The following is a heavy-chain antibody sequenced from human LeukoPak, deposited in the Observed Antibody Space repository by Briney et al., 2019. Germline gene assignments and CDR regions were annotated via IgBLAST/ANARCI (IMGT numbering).Heavy chain of an antibody. D-gene: IGHD6-19*01. J-gene: IGHJ4*02. CDR3: AREEVSSGWTGDY. V-gene: IGHV3-48*03. CDR1: GFTFSSYE. CDR2: ITSSDSTT. Sequence: GGSLRLSCVASGFTFSSYEMNWVRQAPGKGLEWLSYITSSDSTTHYADSVKDRFTISRDNAKNSLYLQMNSLRAEDTAVYYCAREEVSSGWTGDYWGQGTLVTVSS.